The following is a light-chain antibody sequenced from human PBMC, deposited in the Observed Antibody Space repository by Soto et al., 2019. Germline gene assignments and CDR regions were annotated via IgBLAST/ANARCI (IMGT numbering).Light chain of an antibody. CDR2: GAS. CDR3: QQYNNRPSYT. CDR1: QSVSSN. Sequence: EIVMTQSPATLSVSPGERATLSCRASQSVSSNLAWYQQKPCQAPRLLIYGASTRATGIPAKFSGSGSGTEFTLTISSLQSEDFAVYYCQQYNNRPSYTFGQGTKVEIK. J-gene: IGKJ2*01. V-gene: IGKV3-15*01.